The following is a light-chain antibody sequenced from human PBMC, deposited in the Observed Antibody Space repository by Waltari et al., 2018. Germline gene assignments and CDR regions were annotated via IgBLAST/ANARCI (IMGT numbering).Light chain of an antibody. V-gene: IGLV2-14*01. CDR3: SSYTTTSTYV. Sequence: QSALTQPASVSGSPGQSITVSCTGTSSDVGGYNYVSWYQLHPGKAPKLIIYEVTKRPSGISNRFSGSKSGNTASLTISGLQTEDEADYYCSSYTTTSTYVFGSGTKVTVL. CDR1: SSDVGGYNY. CDR2: EVT. J-gene: IGLJ1*01.